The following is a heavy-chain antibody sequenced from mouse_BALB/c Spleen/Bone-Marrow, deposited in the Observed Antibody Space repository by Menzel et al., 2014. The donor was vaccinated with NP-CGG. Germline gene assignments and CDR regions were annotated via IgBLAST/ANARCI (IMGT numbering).Heavy chain of an antibody. CDR2: IWAGGST. D-gene: IGHD1-1*01. CDR1: GFSLTSYG. J-gene: IGHJ3*01. CDR3: AREGGYYYGSRVAWFPY. V-gene: IGHV2-9*02. Sequence: QVQLQQSGPGLVAPSQSLSITCTVSGFSLTSYGVHWVRQPPGKGLEWLGVIWAGGSTNYNSALMSRLSISKDNSKSQVFLKMNSLQTDDTAMYYCAREGGYYYGSRVAWFPYWGQGTLVTVSA.